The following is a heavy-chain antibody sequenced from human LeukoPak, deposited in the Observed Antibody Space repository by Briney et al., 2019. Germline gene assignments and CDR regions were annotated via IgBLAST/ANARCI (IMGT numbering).Heavy chain of an antibody. D-gene: IGHD5-18*01. Sequence: SETLSLTCAVYGGSFSGYYWSWIRQPPGKGLEWIGEINHSGSTNYNPSLKSRVTISVDTSKNQFSLKLSSVTAADTAVYYCASSKGSGYSYGRGVYYYGMDVWGQGTTVTVSS. V-gene: IGHV4-34*01. CDR1: GGSFSGYY. CDR2: INHSGST. J-gene: IGHJ6*02. CDR3: ASSKGSGYSYGRGVYYYGMDV.